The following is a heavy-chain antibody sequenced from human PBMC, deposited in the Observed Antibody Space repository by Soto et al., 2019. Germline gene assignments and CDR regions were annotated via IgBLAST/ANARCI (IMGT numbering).Heavy chain of an antibody. D-gene: IGHD6-13*01. CDR1: GFTFSSYA. V-gene: IGHV3-23*01. Sequence: LRLSCAASGFTFSSYAMSWVRQAPGKGLEWVSAISGSGGSTYYADSVKGRFTISRDNSKNTLYLQMNSLRAEDTAVYYCAKETSIAAAGGSYYGMDVWGQGTTVTVSS. CDR3: AKETSIAAAGGSYYGMDV. J-gene: IGHJ6*02. CDR2: ISGSGGST.